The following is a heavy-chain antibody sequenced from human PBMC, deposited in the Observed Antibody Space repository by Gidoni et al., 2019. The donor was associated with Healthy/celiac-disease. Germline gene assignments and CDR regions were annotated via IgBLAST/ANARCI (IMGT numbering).Heavy chain of an antibody. D-gene: IGHD6-13*01. Sequence: EVQLLESGGGLVQPGGSLRLSCAASGFPFSSYAMSWVRQAPGKGLEGVSGISGSGENYADSVKGRFTISRDNSKNTLYLQMNSLRAEEKAVYYCAREIAVADHFDYWGQGNLVTVSS. V-gene: IGHV3-23*01. CDR2: ISGSGE. CDR3: AREIAVADHFDY. CDR1: GFPFSSYA. J-gene: IGHJ4*02.